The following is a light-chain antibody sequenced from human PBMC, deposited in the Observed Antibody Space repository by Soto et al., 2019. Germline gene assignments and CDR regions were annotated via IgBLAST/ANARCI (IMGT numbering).Light chain of an antibody. J-gene: IGKJ1*01. V-gene: IGKV1-5*03. CDR3: QHYDGFPWT. Sequence: DIQMTQSPSTLSASIGDRVTITCRASQNISNWLAWYQQRPGKAPKLLIYKASSLEGGVPSRFSGSASGTEFTLTISSLQPDDFATYYCQHYDGFPWTFGQGTTVEIK. CDR2: KAS. CDR1: QNISNW.